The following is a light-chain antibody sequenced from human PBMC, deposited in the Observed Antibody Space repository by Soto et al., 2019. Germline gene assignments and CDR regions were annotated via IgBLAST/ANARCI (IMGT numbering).Light chain of an antibody. V-gene: IGKV3-11*01. CDR2: ATS. CDR1: QNVRANY. Sequence: EIVLTQSPGTLSLSPGERVTLSCRASQNVRANYLAWYQQKPGQAPRLLIYATSIRATGVPARFSGSRSGAEFTLTISSLEPEDFAVYYCQQRSNWPPLTFGGGTKVDIK. CDR3: QQRSNWPPLT. J-gene: IGKJ4*01.